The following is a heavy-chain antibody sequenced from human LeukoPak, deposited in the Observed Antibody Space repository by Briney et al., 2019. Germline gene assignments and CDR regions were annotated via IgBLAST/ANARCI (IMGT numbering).Heavy chain of an antibody. CDR3: TKYGGSPANYFDS. V-gene: IGHV4-59*08. Sequence: SETLSLTCTVSGDSISACYWSWVRQPPGKGLEWIAFVHKTGSINYNPSLKSRATISMDTSNSQLSLHVNSVTAADTAVYYCTKYGGSPANYFDSWGPGTLVTVSP. CDR1: GDSISACY. CDR2: VHKTGSI. D-gene: IGHD1-26*01. J-gene: IGHJ4*02.